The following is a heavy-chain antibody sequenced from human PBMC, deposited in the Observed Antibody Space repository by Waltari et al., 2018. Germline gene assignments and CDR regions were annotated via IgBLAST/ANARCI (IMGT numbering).Heavy chain of an antibody. CDR2: IIPIFGTA. CDR1: GYTFTSYD. Sequence: VQLVESGGGLVKPGASVKVSCKASGYTFTSYDINWVRQATGQGLEWMGGIIPIFGTANYAQKLQGRVTMTTDTSTSTAYMELRSLRSDDTAVYYCARRWSYYGMDVWGQGTTVTVSS. V-gene: IGHV1-18*01. J-gene: IGHJ6*02. CDR3: ARRWSYYGMDV. D-gene: IGHD2-15*01.